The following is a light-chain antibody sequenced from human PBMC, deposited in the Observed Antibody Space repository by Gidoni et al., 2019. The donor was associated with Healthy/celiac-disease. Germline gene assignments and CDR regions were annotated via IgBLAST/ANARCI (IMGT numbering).Light chain of an antibody. CDR2: KDS. CDR3: PSADSSGTYRHVV. V-gene: IGLV3-25*03. CDR1: ALPKQD. J-gene: IGLJ2*01. Sequence: SYQLPQPPSVRVSPGQTARITCSGDALPKQDDYCYQQKPGQAPVLVIYKDSERPSGIPERFSGSSSGTTVTLTISRVQAEDEADYYCPSADSSGTYRHVVFGGGTKLTVL.